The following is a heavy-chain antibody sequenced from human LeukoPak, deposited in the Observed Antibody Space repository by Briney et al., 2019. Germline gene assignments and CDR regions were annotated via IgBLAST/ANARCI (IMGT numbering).Heavy chain of an antibody. Sequence: SETLSLTCTVSGGSVSSATYFWSWIRQPPGKTLEWIGYIYYSGSTNYNPSLKSRVTISVDTSENQFSLRLTSVTAADTAVYYCARNRYGGYGDYWGQGTLVTVSS. V-gene: IGHV4-61*01. J-gene: IGHJ4*02. D-gene: IGHD5-12*01. CDR3: ARNRYGGYGDY. CDR2: IYYSGST. CDR1: GGSVSSATYF.